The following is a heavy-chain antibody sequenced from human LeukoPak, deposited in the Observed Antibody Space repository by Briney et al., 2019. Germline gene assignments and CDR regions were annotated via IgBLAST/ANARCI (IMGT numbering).Heavy chain of an antibody. CDR2: TNTDGSST. J-gene: IGHJ1*01. Sequence: GGSLRLSCAASGFTFSSYWMHWVRHAPGKGLVWVSGTNTDGSSTMYAGSVKGRFTIARDNAKNTLYLQMNSLRAEDTAVYYCYGANAEHWGQGTVVSVSS. V-gene: IGHV3-74*03. CDR1: GFTFSSYW. D-gene: IGHD4-23*01. CDR3: YGANAEH.